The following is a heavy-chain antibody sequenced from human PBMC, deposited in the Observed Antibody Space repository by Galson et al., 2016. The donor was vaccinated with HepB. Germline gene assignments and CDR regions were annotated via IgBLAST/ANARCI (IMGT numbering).Heavy chain of an antibody. V-gene: IGHV3-23*01. CDR1: GFTFSNYT. Sequence: SLRLSCAASGFTFSNYTMMWVRQAPGKGLEWVSSIDDSGKNTYYAASVKGRVTISRDNSKNTLYLQMYRLGADDTAVYYCAKDLIGLVRYWGQGTLVSVSS. J-gene: IGHJ4*02. D-gene: IGHD1-14*01. CDR3: AKDLIGLVRY. CDR2: IDDSGKNT.